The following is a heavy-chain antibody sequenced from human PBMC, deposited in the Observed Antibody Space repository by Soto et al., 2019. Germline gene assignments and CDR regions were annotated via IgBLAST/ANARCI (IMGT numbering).Heavy chain of an antibody. CDR3: VTRFTAVAPARFDS. J-gene: IGHJ4*02. Sequence: EVQLVESGGGLVKPGGSLRLSCTASGFTFSKAYMNWVRQAPGKGLEWVGQIDSKIDADKTDFTAPEKGRFTLSRDESKNTMYLQMTGLEIEDTAMNYCVTRFTAVAPARFDSWGQGTLVTVSS. CDR1: GFTFSKAY. D-gene: IGHD2-21*02. V-gene: IGHV3-15*04. CDR2: IDSKIDADKT.